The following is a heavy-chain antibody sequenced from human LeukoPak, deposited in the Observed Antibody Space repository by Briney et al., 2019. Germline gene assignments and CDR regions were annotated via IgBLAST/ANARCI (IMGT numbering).Heavy chain of an antibody. J-gene: IGHJ4*02. CDR2: IYYSGST. CDR3: ARSVEMATIDFDY. CDR1: GGSISSYY. D-gene: IGHD5-24*01. Sequence: PSETPSLTCTVSGGSISSYYWSWIRQPPGKGLEWIGYIYYSGSTNHNPSLKSRVTISVDTSKNQFSLKLSSVTAADTAVYYCARSVEMATIDFDYWGQGTLVTVSS. V-gene: IGHV4-59*01.